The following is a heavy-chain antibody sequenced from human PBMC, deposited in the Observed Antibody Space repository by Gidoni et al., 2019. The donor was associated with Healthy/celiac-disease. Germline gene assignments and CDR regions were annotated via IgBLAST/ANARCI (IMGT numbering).Heavy chain of an antibody. V-gene: IGHV4-34*01. J-gene: IGHJ4*02. CDR1: GGSFSGYY. D-gene: IGHD3-22*01. Sequence: QVQLQQWGAGLLKPSETLSLTCAVYGGSFSGYYWSWIRQPPGKGLEWIGEINHSGSTNYNPSLKSRVTISVDTSKNQFSLKLSSVTAADTAVYYCAREGYDSSGLDYWGQGTLVTVSS. CDR3: AREGYDSSGLDY. CDR2: INHSGST.